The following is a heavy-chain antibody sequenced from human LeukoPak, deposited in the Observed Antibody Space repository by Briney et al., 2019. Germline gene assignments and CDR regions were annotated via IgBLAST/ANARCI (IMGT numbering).Heavy chain of an antibody. CDR2: IYSSGTT. CDR1: GGSISSSTYY. Sequence: TPSETLSLTCTVSGGSISSSTYYWGWIRQPPGKGLEWIGSIYSSGTTYYNPSLESRVTISVDTSKNQFSLKLSSVTAADTAVYFCARQIYDSSATHARYFDFWGQGTLVTVSS. CDR3: ARQIYDSSATHARYFDF. V-gene: IGHV4-39*01. J-gene: IGHJ4*02. D-gene: IGHD3-22*01.